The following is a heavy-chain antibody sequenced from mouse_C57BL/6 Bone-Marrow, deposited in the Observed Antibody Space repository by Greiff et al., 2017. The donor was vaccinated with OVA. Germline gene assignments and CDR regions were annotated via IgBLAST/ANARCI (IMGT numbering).Heavy chain of an antibody. CDR3: ARGTTVVATHMDY. CDR2: ISYSGST. J-gene: IGHJ4*01. D-gene: IGHD1-1*01. Sequence: EVMLVESGPGMVKPSPSLSLTCTVTGYSITSGYDWHWIRHFPGNKLEWMGYISYSGSTNYNPSLKSRISITHDTSKNHFFLKLNSVTTEDTATYYCARGTTVVATHMDYWGQGTSVTVSS. CDR1: GYSITSGYD. V-gene: IGHV3-1*01.